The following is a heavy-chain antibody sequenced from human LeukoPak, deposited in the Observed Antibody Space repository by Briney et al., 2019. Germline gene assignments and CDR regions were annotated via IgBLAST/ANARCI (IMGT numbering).Heavy chain of an antibody. CDR3: AKGDRNSGWFD. CDR1: GFTFRTYA. V-gene: IGHV3-23*01. CDR2: IGGNGGGT. D-gene: IGHD6-19*01. Sequence: GGSLRLSCAASGFTFRTYAMSWVRQAPGKGLEWVSGIGGNGGGTYADSVKGLFTISRDNSKNTLFLQMNSLRVEDTAVYYCAKGDRNSGWFDWGQGTLVIVSS. J-gene: IGHJ4*02.